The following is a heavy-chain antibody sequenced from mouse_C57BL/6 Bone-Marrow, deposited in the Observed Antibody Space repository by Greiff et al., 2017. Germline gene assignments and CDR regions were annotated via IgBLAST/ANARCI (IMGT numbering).Heavy chain of an antibody. J-gene: IGHJ2*01. CDR1: GYTFTSYW. Sequence: VHLQQPGAELVQPGASVKMSCNASGYTFTSYWITWVKQRPGPGLEWIGDIYPGSGSTNYNENFKSKATLTVDTSSSKAYMQLSSLTSEDSAVYYCARGYYGKLNFDYWGRGTTLTVSA. V-gene: IGHV1-55*01. CDR2: IYPGSGST. D-gene: IGHD2-1*01. CDR3: ARGYYGKLNFDY.